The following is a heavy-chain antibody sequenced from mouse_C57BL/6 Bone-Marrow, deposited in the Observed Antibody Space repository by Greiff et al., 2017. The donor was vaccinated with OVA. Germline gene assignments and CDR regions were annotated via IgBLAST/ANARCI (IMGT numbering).Heavy chain of an antibody. CDR3: ARWCGWDDYFDY. V-gene: IGHV1-81*01. J-gene: IGHJ2*01. CDR2: IYPSSGNT. Sequence: VQLVESGAELARPGASVKLSCKASGYTFTSYGISWVKQRPGQGLEWIGEIYPSSGNTYYNEKFKGKATLTADKSSSTAYMDLRSLTSEDSAVYFCARWCGWDDYFDYWGQGTTLTVSS. CDR1: GYTFTSYG. D-gene: IGHD4-1*01.